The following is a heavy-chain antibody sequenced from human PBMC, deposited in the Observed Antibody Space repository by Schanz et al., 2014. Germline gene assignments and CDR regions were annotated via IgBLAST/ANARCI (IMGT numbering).Heavy chain of an antibody. CDR1: RLTFANED. V-gene: IGHV3-30*18. D-gene: IGHD5-12*01. CDR2: IYYNGTNK. Sequence: VRLVESGGGLVKPGGSLKLSCAASRLTFANEDIHWVRQAPGKGLEWVALIYYNGTNKYYADSVKGRFTISRDNSQNTLYLKMNTLRTEDTAVYYCAKELNRRGGQTNFYYYYGMDVWGQGTTVTVSS. J-gene: IGHJ6*02. CDR3: AKELNRRGGQTNFYYYYGMDV.